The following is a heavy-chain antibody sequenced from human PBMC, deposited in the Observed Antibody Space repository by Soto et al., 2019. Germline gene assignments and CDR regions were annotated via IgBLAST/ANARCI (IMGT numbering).Heavy chain of an antibody. CDR2: IKSDGSNI. CDR3: TSGGFTDSWRFIEGDY. V-gene: IGHV3-74*01. CDR1: GFTFSSYW. D-gene: IGHD3-16*02. J-gene: IGHJ4*02. Sequence: EVQLVESGGGLVQPGGSLRLSCAASGFTFSSYWMHWVRQAPGKGLVWVSRIKSDGSNINYADSVKGRFTISRDNANNTLSLKMNSLAAEETAIYCCTSGGFTDSWRFIEGDYWGQGTLVTVSS.